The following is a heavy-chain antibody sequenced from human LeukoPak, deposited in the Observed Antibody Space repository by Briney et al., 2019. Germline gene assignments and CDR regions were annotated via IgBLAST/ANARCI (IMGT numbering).Heavy chain of an antibody. Sequence: GRSLRLSCAASGFTFSSYGMHWVRQAPGKGLEWVAVIWYDGSNKYYADSVKGRLTISRDNSKNTLYLQMNSLRDEDTAVYYCARDQGTSTTAPKRKGRFDPWGQGTLVTVSS. CDR2: IWYDGSNK. D-gene: IGHD1-1*01. J-gene: IGHJ5*02. CDR3: ARDQGTSTTAPKRKGRFDP. CDR1: GFTFSSYG. V-gene: IGHV3-33*01.